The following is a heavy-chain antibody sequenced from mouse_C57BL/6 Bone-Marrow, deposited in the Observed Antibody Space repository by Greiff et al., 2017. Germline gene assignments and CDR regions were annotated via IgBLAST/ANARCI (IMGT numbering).Heavy chain of an antibody. Sequence: VKLMESGAELVRPGASVTLSCKASGYTFTDYEMHWVKQTPVHGLEWIGAIDPETGGTAYNQKFKGKAILTADKSSSTAYMELRSLTSEDSAVYYCTRELLLRPMDYWGQGTSVTVSS. CDR3: TRELLLRPMDY. CDR2: IDPETGGT. D-gene: IGHD1-1*01. CDR1: GYTFTDYE. J-gene: IGHJ4*01. V-gene: IGHV1-15*01.